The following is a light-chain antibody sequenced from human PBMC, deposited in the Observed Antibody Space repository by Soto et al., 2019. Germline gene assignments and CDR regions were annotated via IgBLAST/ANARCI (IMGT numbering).Light chain of an antibody. CDR3: HQRKSWPRT. CDR1: QSVPRSY. CDR2: GAS. V-gene: IGKV3D-20*02. J-gene: IGKJ1*01. Sequence: EIVLTQSPGTLSLSPGERATLSCRASQSVPRSYLAWYQQKPGQAPRLLIYGASSRATGVPDRFSGGGSGTDFTLTISSLEPEDFAVYYCHQRKSWPRTFGQGTKVDIK.